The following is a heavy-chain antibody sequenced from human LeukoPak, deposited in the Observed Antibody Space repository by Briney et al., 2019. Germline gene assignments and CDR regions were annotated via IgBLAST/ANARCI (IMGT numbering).Heavy chain of an antibody. CDR2: ISYDGSNK. CDR3: AKDVVVVVAATRYDY. V-gene: IGHV3-30*18. CDR1: GFTFSSYG. D-gene: IGHD2-15*01. Sequence: GRSLRLSCAASGFTFSSYGMPWVRQAPGKGLEWVAVISYDGSNKYYADSVKGRFTISRDNSKNTLYLQMNSLRAEDTAVYYCAKDVVVVVAATRYDYWGQGTLVTVSS. J-gene: IGHJ4*02.